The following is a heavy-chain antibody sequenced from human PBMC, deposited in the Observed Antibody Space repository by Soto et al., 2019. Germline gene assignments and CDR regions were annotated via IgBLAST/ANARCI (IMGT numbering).Heavy chain of an antibody. Sequence: QVQLVQSGAEVKKPGASVKVSCKASGYTFTSYYMHWVRQAPGQGLEWMGIINPSGGSTSYAQKFPGRVTMTRDTSTSKVYMELSSLRSEDTAVYYCARDHYDILTGYRNWFDPWGQGTLVTGSS. CDR3: ARDHYDILTGYRNWFDP. V-gene: IGHV1-46*01. D-gene: IGHD3-9*01. CDR2: INPSGGST. CDR1: GYTFTSYY. J-gene: IGHJ5*02.